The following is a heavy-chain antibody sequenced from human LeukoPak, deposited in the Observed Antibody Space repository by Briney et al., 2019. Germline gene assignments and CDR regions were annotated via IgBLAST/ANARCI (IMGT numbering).Heavy chain of an antibody. Sequence: PGGSLRLSCAASGFTFSDYYMSWIRQVPGKGLEWVSYISGSSSYTNYADSVKGRFTISRDNANNTVYLQMNSLRVEDTAVYYCARSFSGYRDYWGQGTLVTVSS. V-gene: IGHV3-11*06. CDR2: ISGSSSYT. J-gene: IGHJ4*02. CDR3: ARSFSGYRDY. CDR1: GFTFSDYY. D-gene: IGHD3-22*01.